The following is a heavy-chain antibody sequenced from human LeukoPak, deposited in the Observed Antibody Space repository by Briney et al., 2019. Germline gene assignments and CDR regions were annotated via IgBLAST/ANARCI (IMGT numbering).Heavy chain of an antibody. Sequence: GGSLRLSCAASGFTFSSYAMSWVRQTPGKGLEWVSAISGSGGITYYADSVKGRFTISRDNSKNTLYLQMNSLRAEDTAVYYCAKRFAPGGSWNNWFDPWGQGTLVTVSS. D-gene: IGHD6-13*01. CDR3: AKRFAPGGSWNNWFDP. CDR1: GFTFSSYA. CDR2: ISGSGGIT. J-gene: IGHJ5*02. V-gene: IGHV3-23*01.